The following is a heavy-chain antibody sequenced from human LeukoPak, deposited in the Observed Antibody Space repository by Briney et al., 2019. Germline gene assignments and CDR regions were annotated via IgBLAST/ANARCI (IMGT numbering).Heavy chain of an antibody. CDR2: INHSGST. Sequence: SETLSLTCAVYGGSFSGYYWSWIRQPPGKGLEWIGEINHSGSTNYNPSLKSRVTISVDTSKNQFSLKLSSVTAADTAVYYCAREPDDVGYFDYWGQGALVTVSS. CDR1: GGSFSGYY. J-gene: IGHJ4*02. D-gene: IGHD1-14*01. V-gene: IGHV4-34*01. CDR3: AREPDDVGYFDY.